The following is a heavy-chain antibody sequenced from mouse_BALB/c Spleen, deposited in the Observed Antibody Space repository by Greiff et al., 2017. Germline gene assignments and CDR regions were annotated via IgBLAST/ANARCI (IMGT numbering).Heavy chain of an antibody. J-gene: IGHJ3*01. CDR2: IRNKANGYTT. CDR1: GFTFTDYY. Sequence: EVKLVESGGGLVQPGGSLRLSCATSGFTFTDYYMSWVRQPPGKALEWLGFIRNKANGYTTEYSASVKGRFTISRDNSQSILYLQMNTLRAEDSATYYYATSYYCDSSYGFAYWGQGTLVTVSA. V-gene: IGHV7-3*02. D-gene: IGHD1-1*01. CDR3: ATSYYCDSSYGFAY.